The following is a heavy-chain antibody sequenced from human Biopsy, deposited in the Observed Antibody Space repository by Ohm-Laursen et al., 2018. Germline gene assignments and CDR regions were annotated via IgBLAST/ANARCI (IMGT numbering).Heavy chain of an antibody. J-gene: IGHJ6*02. V-gene: IGHV3-11*01. Sequence: GSLRLSCTASVFSFSDYHMRWICQAPGRGLEWVSYISGGGTIYYGDSMKGRVTISRDNAKNSLYLQMHSLRAEDTAVYYCARDTRWSPYSMDVWGQGTTVTVSS. CDR1: VFSFSDYH. D-gene: IGHD4-23*01. CDR3: ARDTRWSPYSMDV. CDR2: ISGGGTI.